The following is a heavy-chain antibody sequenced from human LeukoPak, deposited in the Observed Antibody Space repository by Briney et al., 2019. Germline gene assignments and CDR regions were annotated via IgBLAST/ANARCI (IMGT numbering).Heavy chain of an antibody. CDR1: GGSISSYY. CDR2: IYYSGST. J-gene: IGHJ4*02. V-gene: IGHV4-59*01. Sequence: SETLSLTXTVSGGSISSYYWSWIRQPPGKGLEWIGYIYYSGSTNYNPSLKSRVTISVDTSKNQFSLKLSSVTAADTAVYYCARETVAYDYVWGSYRLQYYFDYWGQGTLVTVSS. CDR3: ARETVAYDYVWGSYRLQYYFDY. D-gene: IGHD3-16*02.